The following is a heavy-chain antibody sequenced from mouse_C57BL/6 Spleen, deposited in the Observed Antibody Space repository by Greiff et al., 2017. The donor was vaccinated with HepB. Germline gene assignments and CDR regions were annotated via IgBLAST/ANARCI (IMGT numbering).Heavy chain of an antibody. CDR3: ARGDDGPYYAMDY. V-gene: IGHV1-82*01. Sequence: QVHLKQSGPELVKPGASVKISCKASGYAFSSSWMNWVKQRPGKGLEWIGRIYPGDGDTNYNGKFKGKATLTADKSSSTAYMQLSSLTSEDSAVYFCARGDDGPYYAMDYWGQGTSVTVSS. CDR2: IYPGDGDT. D-gene: IGHD2-3*01. CDR1: GYAFSSSW. J-gene: IGHJ4*01.